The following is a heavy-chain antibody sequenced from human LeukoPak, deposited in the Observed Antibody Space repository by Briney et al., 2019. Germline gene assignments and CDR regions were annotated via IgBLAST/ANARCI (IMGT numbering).Heavy chain of an antibody. Sequence: SETLSLTCTVSGGSFNSYYWSWVRQSPGKGLEWIGHIYHTGSTNYNPSLTSRVIISVDTSKNQFSLNLSSVTAADTAVYYCASIKFQVQTYVDVWGKGTTVIVSS. CDR3: ASIKFQVQTYVDV. V-gene: IGHV4-59*08. J-gene: IGHJ6*03. CDR1: GGSFNSYY. CDR2: IYHTGST. D-gene: IGHD4/OR15-4a*01.